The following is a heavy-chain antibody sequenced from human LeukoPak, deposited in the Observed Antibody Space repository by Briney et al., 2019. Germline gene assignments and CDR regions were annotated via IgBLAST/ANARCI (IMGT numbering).Heavy chain of an antibody. CDR2: INPSGGST. J-gene: IGHJ4*02. CDR1: GYTFTGYY. Sequence: ASVKVSCKASGYTFTGYYMHWVRQAPGQGLEWMGIINPSGGSTSYAQKFQGRVTMTRDMSTSTVYMELSSLRSEDTAVYYCARSREHSSGWPPNFDYWGQGTLVTVSS. D-gene: IGHD6-19*01. CDR3: ARSREHSSGWPPNFDY. V-gene: IGHV1-46*01.